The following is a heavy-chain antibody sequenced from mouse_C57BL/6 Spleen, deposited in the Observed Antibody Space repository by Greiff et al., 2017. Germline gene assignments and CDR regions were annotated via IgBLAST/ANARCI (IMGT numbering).Heavy chain of an antibody. CDR3: AIPYPNRGAMDY. J-gene: IGHJ4*01. Sequence: VQLQQSGAELARPGASVKMSCKASGYTFTSYTMHWVKQRPGQGLEWIGYINPSSGYTKYNQKFKDKATLTADKSSSTAYMQLSSLTSEDSAVYYCAIPYPNRGAMDYWGQGTSVTVSS. CDR2: INPSSGYT. V-gene: IGHV1-4*01. D-gene: IGHD2-10*01. CDR1: GYTFTSYT.